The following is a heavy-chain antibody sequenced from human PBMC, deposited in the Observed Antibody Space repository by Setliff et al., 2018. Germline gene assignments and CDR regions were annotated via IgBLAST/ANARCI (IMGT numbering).Heavy chain of an antibody. V-gene: IGHV3-15*01. CDR1: GITFKNAW. D-gene: IGHD3-3*01. Sequence: PGGSLRLSCAASGITFKNAWMTWVRQAPGKGLEWVGRIKSATEDAATDLAAAVKGRFTISRNDSENTVFLQMNNLNTEDTAVYYCTTDPYRPYYDFWSGFYTWGQGALVTVSS. J-gene: IGHJ5*02. CDR3: TTDPYRPYYDFWSGFYT. CDR2: IKSATEDAAT.